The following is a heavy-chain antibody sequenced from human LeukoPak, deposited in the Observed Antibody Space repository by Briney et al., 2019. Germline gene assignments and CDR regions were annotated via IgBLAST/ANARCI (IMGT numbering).Heavy chain of an antibody. CDR1: GFTFINSA. CDR3: AADDLSTAY. J-gene: IGHJ4*02. V-gene: IGHV1-58*02. Sequence: RASVKVSCKASGFTFINSAMQWVRQARGQRLEWIGWIVVGSGNTNYAQKFQERVTITRDMSASTAYMELSSLRSDDTAVYYCAADDLSTAYWGQGTLVTVSS. CDR2: IVVGSGNT. D-gene: IGHD5/OR15-5a*01.